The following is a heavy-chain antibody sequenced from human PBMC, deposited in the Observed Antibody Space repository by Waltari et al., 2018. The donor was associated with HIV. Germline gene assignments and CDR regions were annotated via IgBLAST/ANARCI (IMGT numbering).Heavy chain of an antibody. V-gene: IGHV4-4*02. D-gene: IGHD6-19*01. CDR2: IYHSGST. CDR1: GGSISSSNW. J-gene: IGHJ6*02. Sequence: QVQLQESGPGLVKPSGTLSLTCGVSGGSISSSNWWSWVRQPPGKWLEWIGEIYHSGSTNYNPSLKSRVTISVDKSKNQFSLKVSSVTAADTAVYYCARDKYSSGWRVYYGLDVWGQGTTVTVSS. CDR3: ARDKYSSGWRVYYGLDV.